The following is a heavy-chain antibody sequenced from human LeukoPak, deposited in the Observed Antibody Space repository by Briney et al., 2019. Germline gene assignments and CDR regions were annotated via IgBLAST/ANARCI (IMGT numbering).Heavy chain of an antibody. CDR2: ISSSSSYT. D-gene: IGHD3-22*01. CDR1: GFTFSDYY. CDR3: AAESIYYDSSGYYSR. V-gene: IGHV3-11*05. Sequence: NSGGSLRLSCAASGFTFSDYYMSWIRQAPGKGLEWVSYISSSSSYTNYADSVKGRFTFSRDNAKNSLYLQMNSLRAEDTAVYYCAAESIYYDSSGYYSRWGQGTLVTVSS. J-gene: IGHJ4*02.